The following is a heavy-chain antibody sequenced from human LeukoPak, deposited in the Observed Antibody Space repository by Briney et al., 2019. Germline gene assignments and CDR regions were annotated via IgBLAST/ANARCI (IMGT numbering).Heavy chain of an antibody. J-gene: IGHJ4*02. CDR3: ARHHDY. CDR2: IYYSGST. CDR1: GGSSSSYY. Sequence: SETLSLTCTVSGGSSSSYYWSWIRQPPGKGLEWIGYIYYSGSTNYNPSLKSRVTISVDTSKNRFSLKLSSVTAADTAVYYCARHHDYWGQGTLVTVSS. V-gene: IGHV4-59*08.